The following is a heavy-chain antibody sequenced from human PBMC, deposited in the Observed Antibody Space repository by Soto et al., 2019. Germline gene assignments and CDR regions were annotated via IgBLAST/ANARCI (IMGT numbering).Heavy chain of an antibody. J-gene: IGHJ5*02. Sequence: ASVKVSCKASGYTFTSYGISWVRQAPGQGLEWMGWISAYNGNTNYAQKLQGRVTMTTDTSTSTAYMELRSLRSDDTAVYYCARVGYYDSSGYYLGNWFDPWGEGTMVPVSP. CDR3: ARVGYYDSSGYYLGNWFDP. D-gene: IGHD3-22*01. V-gene: IGHV1-18*04. CDR2: ISAYNGNT. CDR1: GYTFTSYG.